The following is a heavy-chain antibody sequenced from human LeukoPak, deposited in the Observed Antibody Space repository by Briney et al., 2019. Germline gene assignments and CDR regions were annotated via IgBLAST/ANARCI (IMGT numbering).Heavy chain of an antibody. D-gene: IGHD3-10*01. Sequence: SETLSLTCTVSGYSISSGYYWGWIRQPPGKGLEWIGSIYHSGSTYYNPSLKSRVTISVDTSKNQFSLKLSSVTAADTAVYYCARALVWFGELGNWFDPWGQGTLVTVSS. CDR1: GYSISSGYY. CDR3: ARALVWFGELGNWFDP. CDR2: IYHSGST. J-gene: IGHJ5*02. V-gene: IGHV4-38-2*02.